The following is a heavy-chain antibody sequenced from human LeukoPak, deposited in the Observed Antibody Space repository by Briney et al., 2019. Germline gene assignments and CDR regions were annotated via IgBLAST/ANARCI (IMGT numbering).Heavy chain of an antibody. J-gene: IGHJ6*02. CDR3: ARDNPSDPVYDFWSGHYYYYGTDV. D-gene: IGHD3-3*01. Sequence: GGSLRLSCAASGFTFSSYAMHWVRQAPGKGLEWVAVISYDGSNKYYADSVKGRFTISRDNSKNTLYLQMNSLRAEDTAVYYCARDNPSDPVYDFWSGHYYYYGTDVWGQGTTVTVSS. V-gene: IGHV3-30-3*01. CDR1: GFTFSSYA. CDR2: ISYDGSNK.